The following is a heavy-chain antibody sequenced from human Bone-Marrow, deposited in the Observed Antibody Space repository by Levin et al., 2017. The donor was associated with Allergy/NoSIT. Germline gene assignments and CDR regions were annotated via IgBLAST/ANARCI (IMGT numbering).Heavy chain of an antibody. J-gene: IGHJ4*02. CDR1: GGSITSSRW. CDR3: ATRVGRFGEPL. D-gene: IGHD3-10*01. Sequence: PGGSLRLSCAVSGGSITSSRWWTWVRQPPGMGLAWIGEIDQSGTTNYNASLKTRVTISMDKSKNRMSLKLTSVTAADTAVYYCATRVGRFGEPLWGQGSLVTVSS. V-gene: IGHV4-4*02. CDR2: IDQSGTT.